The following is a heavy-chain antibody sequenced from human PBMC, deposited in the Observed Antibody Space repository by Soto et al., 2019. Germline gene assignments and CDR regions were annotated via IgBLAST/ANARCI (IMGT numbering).Heavy chain of an antibody. Sequence: QITLKESGPTLVKPTQTLTLTCTFSGFSLSSTRMAVGWIRQPPGKALEWLALIYWDDDKRYSPFLKSRLTITKDTSKNQVVLTMPNMDPVYTARYYCAHIVVAGLGYYFAYWGQGTLVTVSS. CDR1: GFSLSSTRMA. CDR3: AHIVVAGLGYYFAY. V-gene: IGHV2-5*02. J-gene: IGHJ4*02. CDR2: IYWDDDK. D-gene: IGHD6-19*01.